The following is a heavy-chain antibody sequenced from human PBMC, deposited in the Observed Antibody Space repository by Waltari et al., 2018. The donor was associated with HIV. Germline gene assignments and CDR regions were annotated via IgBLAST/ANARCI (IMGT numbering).Heavy chain of an antibody. J-gene: IGHJ6*02. D-gene: IGHD2-2*01. Sequence: QVQLVQSGAEVKKPGASMNLSCEAPGHIFTNYALHWVRQAPGQSLEWMAWINLEKDNTKISRSVEERLTITRDASSTTVYMELSSLSFEDTAVYYCAREPPCRRTTCYAMDVWGQGTSVTVSS. V-gene: IGHV1-3*01. CDR3: AREPPCRRTTCYAMDV. CDR2: INLEKDNT. CDR1: GHIFTNYA.